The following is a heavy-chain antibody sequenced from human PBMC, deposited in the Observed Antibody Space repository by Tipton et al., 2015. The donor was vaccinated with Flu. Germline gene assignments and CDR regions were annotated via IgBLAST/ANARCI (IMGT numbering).Heavy chain of an antibody. CDR3: ASHCVGGGSCYFDY. CDR1: GGTFSSYA. V-gene: IGHV1-69*06. D-gene: IGHD2-15*01. J-gene: IGHJ4*02. CDR2: IIPIFGTA. Sequence: QLVQSGAEVKKPGSSVKVSCKASGGTFSSYAISWVRQAPGQGLEWMGGIIPIFGTANYAQKFQGRVTITADKSTSTAYMELSSLRSEDTAVYYCASHCVGGGSCYFDYWGQGTLVTVSS.